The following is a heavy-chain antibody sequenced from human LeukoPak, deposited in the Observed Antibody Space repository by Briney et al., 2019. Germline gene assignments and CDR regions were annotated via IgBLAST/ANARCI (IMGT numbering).Heavy chain of an antibody. CDR3: ATYCSSTSCYGIKRGNFDY. D-gene: IGHD2-2*01. V-gene: IGHV1-24*01. Sequence: ASVKVSCKVSGYTLTELSMHWVRQAPGKGLEWMGGFDPEDGETIYAQKFQGRVTMTEDTSTDTAYMGLSSLRSEDTAVYYCATYCSSTSCYGIKRGNFDYWGQGTLVTVSS. CDR2: FDPEDGET. J-gene: IGHJ4*02. CDR1: GYTLTELS.